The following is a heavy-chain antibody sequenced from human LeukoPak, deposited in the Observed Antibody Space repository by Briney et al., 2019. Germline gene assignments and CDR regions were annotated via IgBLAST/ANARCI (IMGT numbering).Heavy chain of an antibody. V-gene: IGHV4-39*01. CDR3: ARQSWSGYSYYYYYMDV. J-gene: IGHJ6*03. Sequence: SETLSLTCTVSGGSISSSSYYWGWIRQPPGRGLEWIGSIYYGGSTYYNPSLKSRVTISVDTSNNQFSLKLSSVAAAATAVYYCARQSWSGYSYYYYYMDVWGKGTTVTVSS. D-gene: IGHD1-14*01. CDR1: GGSISSSSYY. CDR2: IYYGGST.